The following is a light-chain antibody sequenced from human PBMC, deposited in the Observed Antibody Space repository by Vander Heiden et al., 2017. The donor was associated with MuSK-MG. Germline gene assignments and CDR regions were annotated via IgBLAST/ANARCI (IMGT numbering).Light chain of an antibody. CDR3: QQSYDTPYS. J-gene: IGKJ2*03. Sequence: DIQMTQSPSSLSASVGDTVTIPCRASQRIYSYVNWYQQKPGQAPKLLIYASSTLQSGVPSRVSGSGSETQFALTISSLKPEDFATYFCQQSYDTPYSFGQGTKVEI. CDR1: QRIYSY. CDR2: ASS. V-gene: IGKV1-39*01.